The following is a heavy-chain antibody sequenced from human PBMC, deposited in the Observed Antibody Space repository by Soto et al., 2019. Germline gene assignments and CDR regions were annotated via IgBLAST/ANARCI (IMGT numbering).Heavy chain of an antibody. V-gene: IGHV4-59*01. CDR3: ARGDGYNNFLYYFDY. J-gene: IGHJ4*02. CDR1: GGSISSYY. Sequence: SETLSLTCTVSGGSISSYYWSWIRQPPGKGLEWIGYIYYSGSTNYNPSLKSRVTISVDTSKNQFSLKLSSVTAADTAVYYCARGDGYNNFLYYFDYWGQGTLVTVS. CDR2: IYYSGST. D-gene: IGHD2-21*01.